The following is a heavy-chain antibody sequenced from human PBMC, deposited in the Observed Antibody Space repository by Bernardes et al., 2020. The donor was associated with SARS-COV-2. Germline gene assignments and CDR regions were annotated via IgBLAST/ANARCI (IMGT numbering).Heavy chain of an antibody. J-gene: IGHJ4*02. CDR3: ARDLLVPGAIDY. CDR2: ISAHNYQT. Sequence: ASVKVSCKASGYTFTSYGVSWVRQAPGQGLEWMGWISAHNYQTKFAQNFQDRITMTTDRSTSTAYMELRSLRSDDTAVYYCARDLLVPGAIDYWGQGTLVTVSS. D-gene: IGHD2-2*02. CDR1: GYTFTSYG. V-gene: IGHV1-18*01.